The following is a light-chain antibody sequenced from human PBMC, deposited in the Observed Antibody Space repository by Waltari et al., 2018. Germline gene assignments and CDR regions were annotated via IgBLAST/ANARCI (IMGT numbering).Light chain of an antibody. CDR2: KNN. J-gene: IGLJ3*02. V-gene: IGLV1-47*01. CDR1: SSNIGSNY. Sequence: QSVLTQPPSASGTPGQKVTISCNGSSSNIGSNYVYWYQQFPGTAPKLLIFKNNQRPSGVPDRFSDSKSGTSASLAINGLRSKDEADYYCAAWDDSLSGLVLGGGTKVTVL. CDR3: AAWDDSLSGLV.